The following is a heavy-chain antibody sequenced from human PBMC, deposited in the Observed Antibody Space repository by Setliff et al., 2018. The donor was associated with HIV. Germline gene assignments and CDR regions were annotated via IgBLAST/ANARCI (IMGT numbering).Heavy chain of an antibody. CDR2: IHYTGIS. D-gene: IGHD6-13*01. V-gene: IGHV4-59*11. CDR1: GASLSTHY. CDR3: ARDTGRTSAGTEYFED. Sequence: SETLSLTCVLSGASLSTHYWSWIRQSPGKGLEWIGNIHYTGISAFNPSLKRRATISLDRPKMQFSLKLSSVTAADTAIYYCARDTGRTSAGTEYFEDWGQGVLVTVSS. J-gene: IGHJ4*02.